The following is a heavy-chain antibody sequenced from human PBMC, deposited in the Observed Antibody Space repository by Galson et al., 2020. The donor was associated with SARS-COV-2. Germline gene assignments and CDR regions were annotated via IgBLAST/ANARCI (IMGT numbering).Heavy chain of an antibody. V-gene: IGHV3-33*01. D-gene: IGHD6-19*01. CDR3: ARDPHHHLSRRKAEGLVDY. Sequence: GESLKISCAASGFTFSSYGMHWVRQAPGKGLEWVAVIWYDGSNKYYADSVKGRFTISRDNSKSTLHLQMSSLRGDDTAVYYCARDPHHHLSRRKAEGLVDYWGQGTLVIVSS. CDR1: GFTFSSYG. CDR2: IWYDGSNK. J-gene: IGHJ4*02.